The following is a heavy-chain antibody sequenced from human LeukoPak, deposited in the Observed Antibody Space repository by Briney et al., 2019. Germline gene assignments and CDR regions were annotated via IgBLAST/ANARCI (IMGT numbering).Heavy chain of an antibody. Sequence: PSETLSLTCTVSGGSISSYYWSWIRQPPGKGLEWIGYIYTSGSTNYNPSLKSRVTISVDTSKNQSSLKLSSVTAADTAVYYCASLGYCSGGSCYPDAFDIWGQGTMVTVSS. D-gene: IGHD2-15*01. V-gene: IGHV4-4*09. J-gene: IGHJ3*02. CDR2: IYTSGST. CDR3: ASLGYCSGGSCYPDAFDI. CDR1: GGSISSYY.